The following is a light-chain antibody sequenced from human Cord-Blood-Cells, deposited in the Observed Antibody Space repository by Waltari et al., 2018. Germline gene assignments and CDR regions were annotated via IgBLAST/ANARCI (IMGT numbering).Light chain of an antibody. J-gene: IGLJ3*02. CDR3: QSYDSSSRV. Sequence: NFMLTQPHSVSESPGKTVPIYCTRSSGSIASNHVHGYQQRPGRAPTTVIYEGNHRPSGVPDRFSGSLDSSSHSASLTITGLKTEDEADYYCQSYDSSSRVFGGGTRLTVL. CDR1: SGSIASNH. CDR2: EGN. V-gene: IGLV6-57*03.